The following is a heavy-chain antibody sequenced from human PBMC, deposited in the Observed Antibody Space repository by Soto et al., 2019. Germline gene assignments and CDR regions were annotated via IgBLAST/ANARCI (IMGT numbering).Heavy chain of an antibody. D-gene: IGHD5-18*01. J-gene: IGHJ5*02. Sequence: SETLSLTCTVSGASISGGTYYWTWIRQAPGKGLEWVGHIYYTGSTNYNPALNDRVTISVDTSKNHCSLQLTSVAAADTAVYYCARGAGFSYASTWFDIWGQGTLVTVSS. V-gene: IGHV4-61*03. CDR2: IYYTGST. CDR3: ARGAGFSYASTWFDI. CDR1: GASISGGTYY.